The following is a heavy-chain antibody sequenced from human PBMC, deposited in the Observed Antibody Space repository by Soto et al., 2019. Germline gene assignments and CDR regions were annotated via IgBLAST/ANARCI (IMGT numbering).Heavy chain of an antibody. CDR3: ARAVFVLKGTTGREVFVY. J-gene: IGHJ4*02. CDR1: GYTFTSYA. Sequence: GASVKVSCKASGYTFTSYAMHWVRQAPGQRLEWMGWINAGNGNTKYSQKFQGRVTITRDTSASTAYMELSSLRSEDTAVYYCARAVFVLKGTTGREVFVYWGQGTLVTVSS. CDR2: INAGNGNT. D-gene: IGHD1-1*01. V-gene: IGHV1-3*01.